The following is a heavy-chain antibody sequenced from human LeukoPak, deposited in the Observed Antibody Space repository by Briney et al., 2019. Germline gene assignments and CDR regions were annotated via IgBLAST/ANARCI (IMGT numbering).Heavy chain of an antibody. CDR2: IYYSGST. J-gene: IGHJ3*02. CDR3: AREGGVRELGHAFDI. CDR1: GGSISSSSYY. V-gene: IGHV4-39*02. Sequence: PSETLSLTCTVSGGSISSSSYYWGWIRQPPGKGLEWIGRIYYSGSTYYNPSLKRRVTLSVDTSKNQFSLKLSSVTAADTAVYYCAREGGVRELGHAFDIWGQGTMVTVSS. D-gene: IGHD3-10*01.